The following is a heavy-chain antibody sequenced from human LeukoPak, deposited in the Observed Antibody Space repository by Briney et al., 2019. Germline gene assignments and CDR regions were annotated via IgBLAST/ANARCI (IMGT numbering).Heavy chain of an antibody. V-gene: IGHV4-39*07. D-gene: IGHD6-13*01. CDR3: ARVPPFGSSWYFDY. CDR2: IYYSGNT. J-gene: IGHJ4*02. Sequence: SETLSLTCTVSGDSISSSSYYWGWIRQPPEKGLEWIGSIYYSGNTYYNPSLKSRVTISVDTSKNQFSLKLSSVTAADTAVYYCARVPPFGSSWYFDYWGQGTLVTVSS. CDR1: GDSISSSSYY.